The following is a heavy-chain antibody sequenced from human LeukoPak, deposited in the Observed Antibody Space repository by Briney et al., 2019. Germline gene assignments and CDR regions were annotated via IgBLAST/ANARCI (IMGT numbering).Heavy chain of an antibody. J-gene: IGHJ3*02. CDR3: ARLLWSMFDAFDI. D-gene: IGHD2-8*02. CDR2: IYYSGST. CDR1: GGSISSSSYY. Sequence: PSETLSLTCTVSGGSISSSSYYWGWIRQPPGKGLEWIGSIYYSGSTYYNPSLKSRVTISVDTSKNQFSLKLSSVTAADTAVYYCARLLWSMFDAFDIWGQGTMVTVSS. V-gene: IGHV4-39*01.